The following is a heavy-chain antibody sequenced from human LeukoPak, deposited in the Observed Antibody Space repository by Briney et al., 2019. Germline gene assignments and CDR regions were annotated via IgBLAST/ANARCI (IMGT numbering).Heavy chain of an antibody. CDR2: IIPILGIA. D-gene: IGHD5-24*01. J-gene: IGHJ4*02. V-gene: IGHV1-69*04. Sequence: SVKVSCKASGGTFSSYAISWVRRAPGQGLEWMGRIIPILGIANYAQKFQGRVTITADKSTSTAYMELSSLRSEDTAVYYCASPGARWLQEPFDYWGQGTLVTVSS. CDR1: GGTFSSYA. CDR3: ASPGARWLQEPFDY.